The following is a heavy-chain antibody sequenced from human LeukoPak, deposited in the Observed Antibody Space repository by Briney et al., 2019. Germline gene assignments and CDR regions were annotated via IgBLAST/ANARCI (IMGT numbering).Heavy chain of an antibody. CDR1: GFTFSNAW. Sequence: PGGSLRLSCAASGFTFSNAWMSWVRQAPGKGLEWVGRIKSKTDGGTTDYAAPVKGRFTISRDNSKNSLYLQMNSLRPEDTALYYCVKDTNSGYYHDAFDFWGQGTMVTVSS. CDR2: IKSKTDGGTT. D-gene: IGHD3-3*01. CDR3: VKDTNSGYYHDAFDF. J-gene: IGHJ3*01. V-gene: IGHV3-15*05.